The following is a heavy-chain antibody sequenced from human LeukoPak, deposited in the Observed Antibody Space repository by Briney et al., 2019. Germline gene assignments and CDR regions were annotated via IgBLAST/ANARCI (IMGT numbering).Heavy chain of an antibody. Sequence: KPSETLSLTCTVSGGSISSSSYYWDWIRQSPGKGLEWIGYIYYSGSTNYNPSLKSRVTISVDTSKNQFSLKLSSVTAADTAVYYCARHLGRVRELHYFDYWGQGTLVTVSS. CDR1: GGSISSSSYY. V-gene: IGHV4-61*05. CDR3: ARHLGRVRELHYFDY. CDR2: IYYSGST. J-gene: IGHJ4*02. D-gene: IGHD1-26*01.